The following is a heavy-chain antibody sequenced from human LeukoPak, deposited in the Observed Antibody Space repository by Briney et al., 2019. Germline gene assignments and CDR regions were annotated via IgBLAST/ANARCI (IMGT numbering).Heavy chain of an antibody. Sequence: ASVTVSCKASGYTFTTYGITGVGQAPGQGLEWLGCISAYNGNTTYAQNLQGRVTMTTATSTSTAYMEMRSLRSDDTAVYYCAREIQDYDILTGFPSRKLYFDYWGQGTLVTVSS. CDR3: AREIQDYDILTGFPSRKLYFDY. D-gene: IGHD3-9*01. J-gene: IGHJ4*02. CDR2: ISAYNGNT. CDR1: GYTFTTYG. V-gene: IGHV1-18*01.